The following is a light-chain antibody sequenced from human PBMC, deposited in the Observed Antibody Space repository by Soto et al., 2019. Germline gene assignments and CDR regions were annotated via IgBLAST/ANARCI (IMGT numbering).Light chain of an antibody. CDR1: QTVSSY. V-gene: IGKV3-11*01. J-gene: IGKJ2*01. CDR3: KQRRTWPRYT. Sequence: EIVLTQSPATLSLSPGERATLSCRASQTVSSYLAWYQQKPGQAPRLLIYDASNRATGIPARFSGSGSGTDFTLTISRLEPEDFAVYYCKQRRTWPRYTFGQGTKLEIK. CDR2: DAS.